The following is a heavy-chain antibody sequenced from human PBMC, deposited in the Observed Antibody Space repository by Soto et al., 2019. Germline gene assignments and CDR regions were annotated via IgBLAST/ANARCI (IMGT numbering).Heavy chain of an antibody. V-gene: IGHV3-21*04. CDR2: ISSSRSYI. D-gene: IGHD3-10*01. CDR3: ARGPPTFPSGYFDY. CDR1: GCTFRNYN. J-gene: IGHJ4*02. Sequence: PGGALRLSWAASGCTFRNYNRNWVRQAPGKGLEWVSSISSSRSYIYYADSVKGRFTISRDNAKNSLYLQMNSLRAEDTAVYYCARGPPTFPSGYFDYWGQGPLVTVSS.